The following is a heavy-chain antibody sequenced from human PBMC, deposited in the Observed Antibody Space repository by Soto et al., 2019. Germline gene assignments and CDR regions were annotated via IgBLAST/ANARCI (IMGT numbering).Heavy chain of an antibody. CDR2: TYYRSRWYS. Sequence: PSQTLSLTCAISGDSVSSNGAAWNWIRQSPSRGLEWLGRTYYRSRWYSDYAPSVKSRITVNPDTSQNQFSLQLNSVTPEDTAVYFCARGEQYSGRIFDYWGQGTLVTVSS. J-gene: IGHJ4*01. D-gene: IGHD1-26*01. V-gene: IGHV6-1*01. CDR3: ARGEQYSGRIFDY. CDR1: GDSVSSNGAA.